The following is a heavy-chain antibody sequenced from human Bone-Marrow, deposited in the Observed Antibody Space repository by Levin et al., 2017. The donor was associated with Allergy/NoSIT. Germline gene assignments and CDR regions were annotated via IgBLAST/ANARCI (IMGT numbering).Heavy chain of an antibody. CDR3: AGSVTIFGVVINNWFDP. V-gene: IGHV7-4-1*02. CDR1: GYTFTSYA. Sequence: ASVKVSCKASGYTFTSYAMNWVRQAPGQGLEWMGWINTNTGNPTYAQGFTGRFVFSLDTSVSTAYLQISSLKAEDTAVYYCAGSVTIFGVVINNWFDPWGQGTLVTVSS. D-gene: IGHD3-3*01. J-gene: IGHJ5*02. CDR2: INTNTGNP.